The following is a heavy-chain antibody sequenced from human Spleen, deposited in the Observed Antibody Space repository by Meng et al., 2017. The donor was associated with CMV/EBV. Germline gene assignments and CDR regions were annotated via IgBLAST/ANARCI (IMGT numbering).Heavy chain of an antibody. J-gene: IGHJ3*02. Sequence: ASVKVSCKASGYTFTNYGITWVRQAPGQGLEWMGWISAYNGDTNYAQRLQGRVTMTRDTSTSTVYMELSSLRSEDTAVYYCAREIEWGAFDIWGQGTMVTVSS. CDR1: GYTFTNYG. V-gene: IGHV1-18*01. CDR3: AREIEWGAFDI. CDR2: ISAYNGDT. D-gene: IGHD1-26*01.